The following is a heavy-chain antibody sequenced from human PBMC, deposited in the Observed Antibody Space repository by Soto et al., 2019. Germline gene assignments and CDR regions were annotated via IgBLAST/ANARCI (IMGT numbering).Heavy chain of an antibody. CDR1: GGSISSGDYF. CDR2: IYYSGRT. V-gene: IGHV4-30-4*01. J-gene: IGHJ4*02. Sequence: QVQLQESGPGLVKPSQTLSLTCTVSGGSISSGDYFWSWIRQPPGKGLEWIGYIYYSGRTYYNPSLWCRVSISVDPSKNQFSLKLSSVAAADTAVYYCARDEMYYDSSPPVSPIQHSPGPLDYWGPGTLVTVSS. D-gene: IGHD3-22*01. CDR3: ARDEMYYDSSPPVSPIQHSPGPLDY.